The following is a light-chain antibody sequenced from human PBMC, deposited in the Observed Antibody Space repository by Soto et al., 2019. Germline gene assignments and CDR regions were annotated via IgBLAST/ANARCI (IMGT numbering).Light chain of an antibody. CDR3: SAFASSNTWV. CDR2: EVT. Sequence: QAVVTQPPSASGSPGQSVTISCTGTSSDVGAYNYVSWYQQHAGKAPRLVIYEVTKRPSGVPDRFSGSKSANTASLTVSGLPAEDEADYYCSAFASSNTWVFGGGTKLTVL. CDR1: SSDVGAYNY. J-gene: IGLJ3*02. V-gene: IGLV2-8*01.